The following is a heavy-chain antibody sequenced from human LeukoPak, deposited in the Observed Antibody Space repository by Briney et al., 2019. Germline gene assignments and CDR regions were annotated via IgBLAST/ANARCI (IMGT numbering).Heavy chain of an antibody. CDR1: GFTFSSYG. J-gene: IGHJ4*02. CDR3: AKESRDYYDSSGADY. D-gene: IGHD3-22*01. CDR2: ISGSGGST. V-gene: IGHV3-23*01. Sequence: GGSLRLSCAASGFTFSSYGMSWVRQAPGKGLEWVSAISGSGGSTYYADSVKGRFTISRDNSKNTLYLQMNSLRAEDTAVYYCAKESRDYYDSSGADYWGQGTLVTVSS.